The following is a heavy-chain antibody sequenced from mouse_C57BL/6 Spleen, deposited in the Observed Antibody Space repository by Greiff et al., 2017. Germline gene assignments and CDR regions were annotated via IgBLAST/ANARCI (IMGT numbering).Heavy chain of an antibody. CDR1: GYTFTSYW. D-gene: IGHD4-1*01. Sequence: QVQLQQPGAELVRPGSSVKLSCTASGYTFTSYWMAWVKQRPGQGLEWIGNIYPSDSETHYNQKFKDKATLTVDKSSSTAYLQLSSLTSEDSAVYYCGRWGGLGRDYWGQGTTLTVSS. CDR3: GRWGGLGRDY. CDR2: IYPSDSET. J-gene: IGHJ2*01. V-gene: IGHV1-61*01.